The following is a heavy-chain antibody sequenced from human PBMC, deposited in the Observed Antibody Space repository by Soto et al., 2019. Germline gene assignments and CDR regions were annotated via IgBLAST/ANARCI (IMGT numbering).Heavy chain of an antibody. Sequence: PSETLSLTCTVSGGSISSYYWSWIRQPPGKGLEWIGYIYYSGSTNYNPSLKSRVTISVDTSKNQFSLKLSSVTAADTAVYYCARDQYSSSSLYYYYYYGMDVWGQGTTVTVSS. CDR3: ARDQYSSSSLYYYYYYGMDV. V-gene: IGHV4-59*01. J-gene: IGHJ6*02. CDR1: GGSISSYY. CDR2: IYYSGST. D-gene: IGHD6-6*01.